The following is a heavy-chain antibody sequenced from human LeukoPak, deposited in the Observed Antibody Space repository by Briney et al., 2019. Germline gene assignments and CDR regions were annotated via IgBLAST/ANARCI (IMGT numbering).Heavy chain of an antibody. D-gene: IGHD3-10*01. CDR1: GFTFSSYG. V-gene: IGHV3-30*18. CDR2: ISYDGSNK. CDR3: AKDIFTMVRGVVDY. Sequence: PEGSLRLSCAASGFTFSSYGMHWVRQAPGKGLEWVAVISYDGSNKYYADSVKGRFTISRDNAKNSLYLQMNSLRAEDTALYYCAKDIFTMVRGVVDYWGQGTLVTVSS. J-gene: IGHJ4*02.